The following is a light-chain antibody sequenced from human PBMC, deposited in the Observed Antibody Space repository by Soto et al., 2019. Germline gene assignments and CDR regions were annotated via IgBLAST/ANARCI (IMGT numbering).Light chain of an antibody. Sequence: QSVLTQPPSASGTPGQRVTISCSGSSSNIGSNYVYWYQQLPGTAPKLLIYRNNQRPSGLPDRFSGSKSGTSASLAISGLRSEDEDDYYCAAWDDRLSGPVFGGGTKVTVL. CDR1: SSNIGSNY. CDR2: RNN. CDR3: AAWDDRLSGPV. V-gene: IGLV1-47*01. J-gene: IGLJ2*01.